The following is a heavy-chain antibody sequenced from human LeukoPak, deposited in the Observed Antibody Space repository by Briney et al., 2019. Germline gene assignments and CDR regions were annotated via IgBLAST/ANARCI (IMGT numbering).Heavy chain of an antibody. CDR3: AMTTGVTLPTL. CDR1: GDSISSYY. Sequence: PSQTLSLTCAVSGDSISSYYWSWIRHPPGRGLEWVGYMHHSGSTIYNPSLKTRVTISLATYKNQLSLRLSSVTAADTAVYYCAMTTGVTLPTLWGQGTVVTVSS. J-gene: IGHJ4*02. D-gene: IGHD4-23*01. V-gene: IGHV4-59*08. CDR2: MHHSGST.